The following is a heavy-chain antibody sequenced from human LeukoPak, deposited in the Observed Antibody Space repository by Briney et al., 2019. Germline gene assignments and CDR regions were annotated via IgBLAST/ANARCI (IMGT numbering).Heavy chain of an antibody. V-gene: IGHV3-23*01. CDR2: ISGSGDRT. J-gene: IGHJ5*02. D-gene: IGHD3-10*01. Sequence: PGGSLRLSRAASGFTFSNYAMSWVRQAPGAGLEWVSTISGSGDRTFYADSVKGRFTISRDNSKNTLDLQMNSLRAEDTAVYYCAKTYYYVSWSFRPWGQGTLVTVSS. CDR1: GFTFSNYA. CDR3: AKTYYYVSWSFRP.